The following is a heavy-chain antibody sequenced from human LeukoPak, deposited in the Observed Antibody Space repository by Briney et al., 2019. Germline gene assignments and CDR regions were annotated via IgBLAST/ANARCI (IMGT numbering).Heavy chain of an antibody. Sequence: GASVKVSCKASGYTFTSYAMHWVRQAPGQRLEWMGWINAGNGNTKYSQKFQGRVTITRDTSASTAYMELSSLRSEDTAVYYCARFGGYDYRGFDYWGQGTLVTVSS. CDR3: ARFGGYDYRGFDY. D-gene: IGHD5-12*01. CDR1: GYTFTSYA. J-gene: IGHJ4*02. V-gene: IGHV1-3*01. CDR2: INAGNGNT.